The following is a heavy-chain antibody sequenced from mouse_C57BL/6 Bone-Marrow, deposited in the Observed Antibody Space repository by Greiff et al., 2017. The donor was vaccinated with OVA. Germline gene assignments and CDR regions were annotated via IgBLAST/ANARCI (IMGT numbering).Heavy chain of an antibody. V-gene: IGHV2-9-1*01. D-gene: IGHD1-1*01. J-gene: IGHJ3*01. Sequence: QVQLQQSGPGLVAPSQSLSITCTVSGFSFTSYAISWVRQPPGKGLEWLGVIWTGGGTNYNSALNSRLSISKDNSKSQVFLKMNSLQTDDTARYYCARNYYGIGAYWGQGTLVTVSA. CDR2: IWTGGGT. CDR3: ARNYYGIGAY. CDR1: GFSFTSYA.